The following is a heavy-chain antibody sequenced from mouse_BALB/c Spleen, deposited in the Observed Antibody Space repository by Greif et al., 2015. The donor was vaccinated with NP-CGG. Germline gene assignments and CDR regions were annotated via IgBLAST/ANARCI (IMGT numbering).Heavy chain of an antibody. V-gene: IGHV3-8*02. J-gene: IGHJ2*01. D-gene: IGHD1-1*01. CDR1: GDSITSGY. Sequence: EVKLMESGPSLVKPSQTLSLTCSVTGDSITSGYWNWIRKFPGNKLEYMGYISYSGSTYYNPSLKSQISITRDTSKNQYYLQLDSVTTEDTAAYYCARYYYGSSYYFDYWGQGTTLTVSS. CDR2: ISYSGST. CDR3: ARYYYGSSYYFDY.